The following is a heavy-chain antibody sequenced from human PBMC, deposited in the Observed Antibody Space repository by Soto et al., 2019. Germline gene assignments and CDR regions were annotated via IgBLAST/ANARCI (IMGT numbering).Heavy chain of an antibody. Sequence: SETLSLTCTVSGGSISSGGYYWSWIRQHPGKGLEWIGYIYYSGSTYYNPSLKSRVTISVDTSKNQFSLKLSSVTAADTAVYYCARGVVVVPAAKRPYFDYWGQGTLVTVSS. CDR2: IYYSGST. CDR1: GGSISSGGYY. J-gene: IGHJ4*02. D-gene: IGHD2-2*01. CDR3: ARGVVVVPAAKRPYFDY. V-gene: IGHV4-31*03.